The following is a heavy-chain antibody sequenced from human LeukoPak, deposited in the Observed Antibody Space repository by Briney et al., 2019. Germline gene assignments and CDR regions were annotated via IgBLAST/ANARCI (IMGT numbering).Heavy chain of an antibody. CDR1: GYSFIRNW. CDR3: ARLGTSAAYFEF. Sequence: GESLKISCKGSGYSFIRNWIGWVRQMPGKGLEWMAIIYPGDSDTRYSPSFQGQVTISADKSISTAYLQWSSLTASDTAMYYCARLGTSAAYFEFWGQGTPVTVSS. D-gene: IGHD2-15*01. J-gene: IGHJ4*02. CDR2: IYPGDSDT. V-gene: IGHV5-51*01.